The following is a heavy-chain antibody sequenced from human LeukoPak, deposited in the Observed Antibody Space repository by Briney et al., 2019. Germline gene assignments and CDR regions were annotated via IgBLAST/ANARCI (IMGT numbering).Heavy chain of an antibody. Sequence: GGSLRLSCAASGFTFSSYAMHWVRQAPGKGLEYVSAISSNGGSTYYANSVKGRFTISRDNSKNTLYLQMGSLRAEDMAVYYCARVSHTAMVYDYWGQGTLVTVSS. CDR3: ARVSHTAMVYDY. CDR1: GFTFSSYA. J-gene: IGHJ4*02. D-gene: IGHD5-18*01. CDR2: ISSNGGST. V-gene: IGHV3-64*01.